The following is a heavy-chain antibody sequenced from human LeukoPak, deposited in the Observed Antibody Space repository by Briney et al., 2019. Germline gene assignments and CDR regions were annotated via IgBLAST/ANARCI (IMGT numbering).Heavy chain of an antibody. Sequence: GGSLRLSCAASGFTFSSYAMSWVRQAPGKGLEWVSAISGSGGSTYYADSVKGRFTISRDNSKNTLYLQMNSLRAEDTAVYYCASSMIVVAITGPSVQHASAFDIWGQGTMVTVSS. CDR1: GFTFSSYA. CDR3: ASSMIVVAITGPSVQHASAFDI. J-gene: IGHJ3*02. CDR2: ISGSGGST. D-gene: IGHD3-22*01. V-gene: IGHV3-23*01.